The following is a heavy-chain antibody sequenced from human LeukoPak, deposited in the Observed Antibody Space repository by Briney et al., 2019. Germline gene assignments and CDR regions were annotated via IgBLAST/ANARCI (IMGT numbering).Heavy chain of an antibody. CDR1: GGSVSTYY. J-gene: IGHJ6*03. CDR3: ASGVVVPAAFMDV. V-gene: IGHV4-4*07. Sequence: SETLSLTCTVSGGSVSTYYWSWIRQPAGKGLEFIGRFFTSGTSGTANYNPSLKNRVTMSLDTSKNQFSLKLTSVTAADTAVYYCASGVVVPAAFMDVWGKGATVTVSS. D-gene: IGHD2-2*01. CDR2: FFTSGTSGTA.